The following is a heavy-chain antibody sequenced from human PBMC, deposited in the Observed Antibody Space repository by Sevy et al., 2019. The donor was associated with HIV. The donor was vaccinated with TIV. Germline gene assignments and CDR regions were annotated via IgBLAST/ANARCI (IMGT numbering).Heavy chain of an antibody. CDR3: ARALGTVGATTDY. Sequence: GGSLRLSCAASGFTFSSYWMTWVRQAPGKGLEWVANIKQDGSEKYYVDSVKGRFTISRDNAKNSLYLQMNSLRVEDTAVYYCARALGTVGATTDYWGQGTLVTVSS. J-gene: IGHJ4*02. CDR1: GFTFSSYW. V-gene: IGHV3-7*01. D-gene: IGHD1-26*01. CDR2: IKQDGSEK.